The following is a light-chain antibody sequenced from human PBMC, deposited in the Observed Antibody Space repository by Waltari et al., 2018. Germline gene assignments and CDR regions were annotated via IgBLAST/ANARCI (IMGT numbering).Light chain of an antibody. Sequence: QPVLTQPPSASGTPGQTVTISRSGSSSNLGKRLLKWYQQFPGTAPKILIFNKNNRPSGVPDRFSGSKSGTSASLAISGLRSEDEADYYCAAWDDSLSGRVFGGGTKLTV. CDR3: AAWDDSLSGRV. CDR2: NKN. CDR1: SSNLGKRL. J-gene: IGLJ3*02. V-gene: IGLV1-47*01.